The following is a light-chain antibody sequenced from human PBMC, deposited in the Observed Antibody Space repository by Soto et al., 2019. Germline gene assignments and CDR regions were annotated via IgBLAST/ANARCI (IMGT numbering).Light chain of an antibody. Sequence: SYELSQPPSGSGSPGQAASITCSGDDLGEKHASWYQQKPGQSPVLVIDEDDRRPSGVPELFSGSTSGNTATLTISGTQTMDEADYYCQSWDRTTAAFGGGTKLTVL. CDR2: EDD. V-gene: IGLV3-1*01. CDR3: QSWDRTTAA. J-gene: IGLJ2*01. CDR1: DLGEKH.